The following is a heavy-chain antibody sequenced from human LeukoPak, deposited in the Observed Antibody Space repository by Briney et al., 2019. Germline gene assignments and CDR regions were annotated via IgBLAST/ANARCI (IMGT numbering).Heavy chain of an antibody. Sequence: PSETLSLTCAVSGYSISSGYYWGWIRQPPGKGLEWIGSIYHSGSTYYNPSLKSRVTISVDTSKNQFSLKLSSVTAADTAVYYCARPGYSSGFDYWGQGTLVTVSS. CDR3: ARPGYSSGFDY. CDR1: GYSISSGYY. V-gene: IGHV4-38-2*01. CDR2: IYHSGST. D-gene: IGHD6-19*01. J-gene: IGHJ4*02.